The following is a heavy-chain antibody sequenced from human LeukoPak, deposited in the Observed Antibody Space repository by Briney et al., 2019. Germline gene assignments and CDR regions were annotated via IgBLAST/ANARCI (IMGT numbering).Heavy chain of an antibody. CDR2: IYYSGST. J-gene: IGHJ4*02. D-gene: IGHD3-3*01. CDR1: GGSISSSSYY. Sequence: SETLSLTCTVSGGSISSSSYYWGWIRQPPGKGLEWIGSIYYSGSTYYNPSLKSRVTISVDTSKNQFSLKLSSVTAADTAVYYCARAGPRDFWSGYSPFDYWGQGTLVTVSS. CDR3: ARAGPRDFWSGYSPFDY. V-gene: IGHV4-39*07.